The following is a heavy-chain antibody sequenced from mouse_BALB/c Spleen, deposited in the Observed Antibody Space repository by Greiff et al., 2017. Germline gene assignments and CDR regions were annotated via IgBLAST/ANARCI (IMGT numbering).Heavy chain of an antibody. CDR2: INPSNGRT. V-gene: IGHV1S81*02. Sequence: QVQLQQSGPELVKPGASVKMSCKASGYTFTSYWMHWVKQRPGQGLEWIGEINPSNGRTNYNEKFKSKATLTVDKSSSTAYMQLSSLTSEDSAVYYCARGTFTTVVAFDYWGQGTTLTVSS. D-gene: IGHD1-1*01. J-gene: IGHJ2*01. CDR3: ARGTFTTVVAFDY. CDR1: GYTFTSYW.